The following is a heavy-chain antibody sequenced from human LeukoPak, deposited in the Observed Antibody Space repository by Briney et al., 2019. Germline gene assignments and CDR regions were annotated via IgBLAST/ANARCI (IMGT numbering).Heavy chain of an antibody. CDR1: GGSISSSSYY. V-gene: IGHV4-39*01. CDR3: ASSAGGSGEFGIYYYYGMDV. J-gene: IGHJ6*02. D-gene: IGHD3-10*01. Sequence: SETLSLTCTVSGGSISSSSYYWGWIRQPPGKGLEWIGSIYYSGSTYYNPSLKSRVTISVDTSKNQFSLKLSSVTAADTAVYYCASSAGGSGEFGIYYYYGMDVWGQGTTVTVSS. CDR2: IYYSGST.